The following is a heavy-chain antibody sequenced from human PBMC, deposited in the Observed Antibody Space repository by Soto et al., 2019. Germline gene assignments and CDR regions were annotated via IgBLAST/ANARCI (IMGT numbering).Heavy chain of an antibody. V-gene: IGHV4-34*01. CDR2: INHSGST. Sequence: SETLSLTCAVYVGSFSGYYWSWIRQPPGKGLEWIGEINHSGSTNYNPSPKSRVTISVDTSKNQFSLKLSSVTAADTAVYYCARGPAPYYYGSGSYSQTYYFDYWGQGTLVTVSS. D-gene: IGHD3-10*01. CDR3: ARGPAPYYYGSGSYSQTYYFDY. CDR1: VGSFSGYY. J-gene: IGHJ4*02.